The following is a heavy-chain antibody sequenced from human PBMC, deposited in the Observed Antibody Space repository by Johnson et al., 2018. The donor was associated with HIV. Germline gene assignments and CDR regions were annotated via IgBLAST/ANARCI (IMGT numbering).Heavy chain of an antibody. J-gene: IGHJ3*01. D-gene: IGHD3-22*01. Sequence: EVQLVESGGGLVRPGGSLRLSCAASGFSFRSYWMSWVRQAPGKGLEWVANIKQDGSETFYADSVKGRFSISRDNARNSVFLQMNSLRAEDTAVYYCARGAYYYRIWCQGTMVTVAS. CDR2: IKQDGSET. V-gene: IGHV3-7*01. CDR1: GFSFRSYW. CDR3: ARGAYYYRI.